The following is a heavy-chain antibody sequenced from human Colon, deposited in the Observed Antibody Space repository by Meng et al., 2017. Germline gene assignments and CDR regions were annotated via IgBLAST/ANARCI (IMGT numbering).Heavy chain of an antibody. CDR1: GFTFSSYT. D-gene: IGHD3-22*01. V-gene: IGHV3-30*04. CDR2: ISYDSSVK. CDR3: ARGPPSGYYDSSGYDPTPPTLDY. J-gene: IGHJ4*02. Sequence: GESLKISCAASGFTFSSYTMHWVRQAPGKGLEWVAIISYDSSVKYYADSVKGRFTISRDSSKNTLYLQMNSLRAEDTAVYYCARGPPSGYYDSSGYDPTPPTLDYWGQGTVVTVSS.